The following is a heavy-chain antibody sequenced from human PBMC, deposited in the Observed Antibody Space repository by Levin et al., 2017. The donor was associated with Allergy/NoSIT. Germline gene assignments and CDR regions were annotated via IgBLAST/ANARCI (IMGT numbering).Heavy chain of an antibody. J-gene: IGHJ6*02. V-gene: IGHV3-48*03. CDR2: ISSSGSTI. CDR1: GFTFSSYE. D-gene: IGHD4-11*01. Sequence: GGSLRLSCAASGFTFSSYEMNWVRQAPGKGLEWISYISSSGSTIYYADSVKGRFTIPRDNAKNSLYLQMNSLRAEDTAVYYCARSNPYGMDVWGQGTTVTVSS. CDR3: ARSNPYGMDV.